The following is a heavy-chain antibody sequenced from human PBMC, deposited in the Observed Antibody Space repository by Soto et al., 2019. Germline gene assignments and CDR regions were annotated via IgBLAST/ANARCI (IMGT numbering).Heavy chain of an antibody. CDR2: ISVSVGST. Sequence: EVQLLQSGGGLVQPGGSLTLSCGVSGFPFAPSTMSWVRQAPGKGLEWVSTISVSVGSTYSADSVQGRFTVSSDISDNTLFLRMNSLRAEDTAVYYCARGPGELELPYYFDHWGQGTLVTVSS. D-gene: IGHD1-7*01. CDR1: GFPFAPST. J-gene: IGHJ4*02. CDR3: ARGPGELELPYYFDH. V-gene: IGHV3-23*01.